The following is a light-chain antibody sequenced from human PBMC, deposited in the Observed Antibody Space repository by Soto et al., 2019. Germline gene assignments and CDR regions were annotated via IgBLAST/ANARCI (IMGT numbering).Light chain of an antibody. CDR3: QSYDSSLSGSGV. CDR1: SSNIGAGYD. J-gene: IGLJ2*01. Sequence: QSVLTQPPSVSGAPGQRVTISCTGSSSNIGAGYDVHWYQQLPGTAPKLLIYGNSNRPSGVPDRFSGSKSGTSASLAIPGLQAGDEAVYYCQSYDSSLSGSGVFGGGTKLTVL. CDR2: GNS. V-gene: IGLV1-40*01.